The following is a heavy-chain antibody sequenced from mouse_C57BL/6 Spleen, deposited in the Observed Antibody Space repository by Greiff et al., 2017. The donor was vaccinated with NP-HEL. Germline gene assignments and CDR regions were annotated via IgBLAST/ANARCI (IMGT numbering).Heavy chain of an antibody. J-gene: IGHJ4*01. V-gene: IGHV5-17*01. CDR1: GFTFSDYG. CDR3: ARVYGSSYENAMDY. CDR2: ISSGSSTI. D-gene: IGHD1-1*01. Sequence: EVKVEESGGGLVKPGGSLKLSCAASGFTFSDYGMHWVRQAPEKGLEWVAYISSGSSTIYYADTVKGRFTISRDNAKNTLFLQMTSLRSEDTAMYYCARVYGSSYENAMDYWGQGTSVTVSS.